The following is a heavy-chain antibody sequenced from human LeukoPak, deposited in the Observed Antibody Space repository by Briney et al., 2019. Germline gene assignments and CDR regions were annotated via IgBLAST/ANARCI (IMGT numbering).Heavy chain of an antibody. CDR3: ARDIRGGAIVVVPAAETPGDAFDI. D-gene: IGHD2-2*01. CDR2: IYTSGST. V-gene: IGHV4-61*02. CDR1: GGSISSGSYY. Sequence: SETLSLTCTVSGGSISSGSYYWSWIRQPAGKGLEWIGRIYTSGSTNYNPSLKSRVTISVDTSKNQFSLKLSSVTAADTAVYYCARDIRGGAIVVVPAAETPGDAFDIWGQGTMVTVSS. J-gene: IGHJ3*02.